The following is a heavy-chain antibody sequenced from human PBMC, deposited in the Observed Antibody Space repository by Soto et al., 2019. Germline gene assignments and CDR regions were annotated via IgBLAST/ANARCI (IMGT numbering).Heavy chain of an antibody. CDR2: ILYDGSKE. D-gene: IGHD2-21*01. CDR1: GFSFNTYV. J-gene: IGHJ4*02. Sequence: PGGALRLSCTDSGFSFNTYVLDWVRQAPGKGLEWVARILYDGSKEYYADPVKGRFTISRDYSKNTLYLQMDSLRVEDTAVYYCAKGLALMADHWGQGTPVTVSS. CDR3: AKGLALMADH. V-gene: IGHV3-30*18.